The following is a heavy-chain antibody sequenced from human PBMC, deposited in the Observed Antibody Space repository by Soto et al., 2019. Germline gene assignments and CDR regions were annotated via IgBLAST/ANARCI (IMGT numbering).Heavy chain of an antibody. V-gene: IGHV4-4*02. CDR1: WDSISSSHW. D-gene: IGHD3-9*01. CDR3: QRVVLTIPRDDFAA. CDR2: ISHFGAS. Sequence: QVQLQESGPGLVEPSGTLSLTFAVSWDSISSSHWWAWVRHSPGKRLEYVWEISHFGASNSNPSLKCRVALAVDTTMNHLSLTLTTVTAVDAVVSYCQRVVLTIPRDDFAAWGQENLVIVSS. J-gene: IGHJ3*01.